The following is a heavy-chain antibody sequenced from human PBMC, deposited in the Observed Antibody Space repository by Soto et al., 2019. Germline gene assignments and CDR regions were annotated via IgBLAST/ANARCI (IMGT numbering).Heavy chain of an antibody. CDR1: GFSFSNYE. V-gene: IGHV3-48*03. J-gene: IGHJ4*02. CDR3: ARGYGVGYGFDY. Sequence: GSLRLSCTASGFSFSNYEMNWVRLAPGKGLEWVAFISTTGTTYYADSVRGRFTFSRDNAKNSLFLQMNSLRAEDTALYYCARGYGVGYGFDYWGQGTPVTVSS. CDR2: ISTTGTT. D-gene: IGHD5-18*01.